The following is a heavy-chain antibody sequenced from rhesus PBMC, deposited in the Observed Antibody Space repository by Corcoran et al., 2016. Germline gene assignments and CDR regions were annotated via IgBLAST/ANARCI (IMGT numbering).Heavy chain of an antibody. J-gene: IGHJ4*01. CDR2: IRNKSNNYEK. V-gene: IGHV3-118*01. D-gene: IGHD4-29*01. CDR3: ATYGSSYYYFDY. Sequence: EVQLVESGGGLVQPGGSLRLSCAASGFTFSSSAMHWVRQASGKGLEWVGRIRNKSNNYEKGYAASVKGRFTISRDDSKNTAYLQMNSLKTEDTAVYYCATYGSSYYYFDYWGQGVLVTVSS. CDR1: GFTFSSSA.